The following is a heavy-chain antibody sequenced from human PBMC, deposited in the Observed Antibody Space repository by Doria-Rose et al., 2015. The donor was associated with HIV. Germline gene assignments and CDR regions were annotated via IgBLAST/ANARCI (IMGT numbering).Heavy chain of an antibody. D-gene: IGHD2-2*01. CDR2: VSAYIGTG. Sequence: VRQAPGQGLEWMGWVSAYIGTGYYAQKLQGRVTLTTDTSTNTAYMELRSLRSDDTAVYFCARGLPASAGGFDSWGQGTLVTVSS. V-gene: IGHV1-18*01. CDR3: ARGLPASAGGFDS. J-gene: IGHJ4*02.